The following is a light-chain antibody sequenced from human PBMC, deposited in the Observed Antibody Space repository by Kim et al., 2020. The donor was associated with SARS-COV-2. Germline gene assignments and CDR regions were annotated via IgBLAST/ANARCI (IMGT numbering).Light chain of an antibody. Sequence: SYELTQPPSVSVAPGKTARITCGGNNIGRQSVHWYQQKPGQAPVLVIYYDSNRPSGIPERFSGSNSGNTATLTISRVEAGDEAEYFCQVWDSSSDHVVFGGGTQRTVL. V-gene: IGLV3-21*04. CDR3: QVWDSSSDHVV. CDR2: YDS. J-gene: IGLJ2*01. CDR1: NIGRQS.